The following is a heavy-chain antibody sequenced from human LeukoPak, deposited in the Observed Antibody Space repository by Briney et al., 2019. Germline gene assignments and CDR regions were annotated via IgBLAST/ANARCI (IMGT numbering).Heavy chain of an antibody. J-gene: IGHJ4*02. CDR3: TTRYCSGGRCDY. CDR2: IKSKTDGGTT. CDR1: GFTFSNAW. D-gene: IGHD2-15*01. Sequence: PGGSLKLSCAASGFTFSNAWMNWVRQAPGKGLEWVGRIKSKTDGGTTDYAAPVKGRFTISRDDSKTTLYPQMNSLKTEDTAVYYCTTRYCSGGRCDYWGQGTLVTVSS. V-gene: IGHV3-15*01.